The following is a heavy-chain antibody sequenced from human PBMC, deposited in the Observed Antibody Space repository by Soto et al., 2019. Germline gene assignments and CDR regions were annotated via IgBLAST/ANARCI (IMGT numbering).Heavy chain of an antibody. CDR3: AKAPLLADSSSALHADY. D-gene: IGHD6-6*01. J-gene: IGHJ4*02. Sequence: GGSLRLSCAASGFTFSSYSMNWVRQAPGKGLEWVSYISSSSSTIYYADSVKGRFTISRDNSKNTLYLQMNSLRAEDTAVYYCAKAPLLADSSSALHADYWGQGTLVTVSS. V-gene: IGHV3-48*01. CDR2: ISSSSSTI. CDR1: GFTFSSYS.